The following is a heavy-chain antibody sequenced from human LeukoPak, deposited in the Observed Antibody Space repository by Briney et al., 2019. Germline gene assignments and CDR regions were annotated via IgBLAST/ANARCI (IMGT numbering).Heavy chain of an antibody. V-gene: IGHV4-39*07. D-gene: IGHD3-22*01. J-gene: IGHJ5*02. CDR3: ARDLFSNYYDSRANWFDP. Sequence: SETLSLTCTVSGGSISSSSYYWGWIRQPPGKGLEWIGSIYYSGSTYYNPSLKSRVTISVDTSKNQFSLKLRSVTAADTAVYYCARDLFSNYYDSRANWFDPWGQGTLVTVSS. CDR2: IYYSGST. CDR1: GGSISSSSYY.